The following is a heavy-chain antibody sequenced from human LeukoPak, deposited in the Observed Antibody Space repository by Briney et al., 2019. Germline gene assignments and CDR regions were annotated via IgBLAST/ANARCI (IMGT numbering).Heavy chain of an antibody. V-gene: IGHV3-23*01. D-gene: IGHD6-13*01. CDR3: AKVKGSSWPQPRDAFDI. J-gene: IGHJ3*02. CDR1: GFTFSSYA. CDR2: ISGSGGST. Sequence: GGSLRLSCAASGFTFSSYAMSWVRQAPGKGLEWVSAISGSGGSTYYADSVKGRFTISRDNSKNTLYLQMNSLRAEDTAVYYCAKVKGSSWPQPRDAFDIWGQGTMVTVSS.